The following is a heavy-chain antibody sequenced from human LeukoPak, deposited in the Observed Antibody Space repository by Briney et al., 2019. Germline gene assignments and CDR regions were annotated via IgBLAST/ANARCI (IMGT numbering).Heavy chain of an antibody. Sequence: GASVKVSCKASGYTFTSYDINWVRQATGQGLEWMGWMNPNSGNTGYAQKFQGRVTITRNTSISTAYMELSSLRSEDTAVYYCAGGVPGYYDFWSGPFADWGQGTLVTVSS. CDR2: MNPNSGNT. V-gene: IGHV1-8*03. CDR1: GYTFTSYD. CDR3: AGGVPGYYDFWSGPFAD. J-gene: IGHJ4*02. D-gene: IGHD3-3*01.